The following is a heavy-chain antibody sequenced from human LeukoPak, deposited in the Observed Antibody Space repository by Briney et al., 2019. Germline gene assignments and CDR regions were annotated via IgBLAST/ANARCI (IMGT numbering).Heavy chain of an antibody. J-gene: IGHJ4*02. Sequence: PGGSLRLSCAASGFTFSNAWMSWVRQAPGKGLEWVGRIRRITDGGTTDYAAPVKGRFTISRDDSENTLYLQMSSLKTEDTAVYYCTTYVSGRLESWGQGTLVTVSS. CDR3: TTYVSGRLES. CDR2: IRRITDGGTT. CDR1: GFTFSNAW. V-gene: IGHV3-15*01. D-gene: IGHD6-19*01.